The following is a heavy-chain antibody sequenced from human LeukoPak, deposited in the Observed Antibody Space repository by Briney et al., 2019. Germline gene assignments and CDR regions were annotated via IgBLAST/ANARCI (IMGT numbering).Heavy chain of an antibody. CDR1: GFSISSDYY. J-gene: IGHJ4*02. CDR3: AKGGTYGGGADY. D-gene: IGHD1-26*01. Sequence: PSETLSLTCTVSGFSISSDYYWGWIRQPPGKGLEWIGIIYRSGTTYYNPSLKSRVTISIDTSKSQFSLKLSSVTASDTAVYYCAKGGTYGGGADYWGQGTLVTVSS. CDR2: IYRSGTT. V-gene: IGHV4-38-2*02.